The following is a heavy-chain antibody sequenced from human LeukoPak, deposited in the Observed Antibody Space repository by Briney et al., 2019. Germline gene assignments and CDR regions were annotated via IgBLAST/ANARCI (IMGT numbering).Heavy chain of an antibody. Sequence: AETLSLTCAVSGYSISSGYYWGWIRHPPGKGLEWIGSIYHSGGTYYNPSLKSRVTISVDTSKNQFSLKLSSVTAADTAVYYCARDGGYYGSGSYYYHYGMDVWGKGTRVTVSS. D-gene: IGHD3-10*01. CDR3: ARDGGYYGSGSYYYHYGMDV. J-gene: IGHJ6*04. CDR2: IYHSGGT. CDR1: GYSISSGYY. V-gene: IGHV4-38-2*02.